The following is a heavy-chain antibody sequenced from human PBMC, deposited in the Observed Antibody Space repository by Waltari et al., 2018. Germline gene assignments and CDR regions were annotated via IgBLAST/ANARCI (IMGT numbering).Heavy chain of an antibody. V-gene: IGHV3-33*01. D-gene: IGHD3-22*01. CDR2: IWFDGNAQ. J-gene: IGHJ4*02. Sequence: QVQLVESGGGVVQPGNSLRLSCTAAGFLLSTHGAHWVRQAPGKGLEWVVIIWFDGNAQYYADSVKGRFTVSRDNSKNTLYLQMNSLTADDTAMYYCARVANVAYYYSAGFDYWGLGTLVTVSS. CDR1: GFLLSTHG. CDR3: ARVANVAYYYSAGFDY.